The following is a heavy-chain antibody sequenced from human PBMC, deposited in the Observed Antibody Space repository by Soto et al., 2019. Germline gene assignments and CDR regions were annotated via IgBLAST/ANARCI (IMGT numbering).Heavy chain of an antibody. CDR3: AKDHRNGGSRVDY. CDR1: GFSFRSHG. V-gene: IGHV3-30*18. Sequence: QVQLVESGGGVVQPGRSLRLTCAASGFSFRSHGMHWVRQAPGKGLEWVAFISYDGSNNYYAEAVKGRITVSRDNSNYAISLQMSSLRPEDTAIYFCAKDHRNGGSRVDYWGQGTLVTVSS. CDR2: ISYDGSNN. D-gene: IGHD2-15*01. J-gene: IGHJ4*02.